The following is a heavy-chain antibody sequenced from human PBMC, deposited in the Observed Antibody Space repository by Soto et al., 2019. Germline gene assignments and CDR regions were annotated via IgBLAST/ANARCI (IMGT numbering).Heavy chain of an antibody. Sequence: ASVKVSCKASGYNFNSYTISWVRQAPGQGLEWMGRISAYNGNTNYAQKLQGRVTMTTDTSTSTAYMELRSLRSDDTAVYHCAGGPRNWGVAYWGQGTLVTVSS. V-gene: IGHV1-18*01. CDR1: GYNFNSYT. J-gene: IGHJ4*02. CDR3: AGGPRNWGVAY. D-gene: IGHD7-27*01. CDR2: ISAYNGNT.